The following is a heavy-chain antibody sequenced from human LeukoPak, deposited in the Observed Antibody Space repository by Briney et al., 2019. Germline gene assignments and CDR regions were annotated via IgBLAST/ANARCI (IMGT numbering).Heavy chain of an antibody. CDR2: ISASGGST. J-gene: IGHJ4*02. V-gene: IGHV3-23*01. Sequence: GGSLRLSCAAFGFTFSTYAMSWVRQAPGKGLEWVCGISASGGSTYYADSVKGRFTISRDNSKNTLYLQMNSLRVEDTAVYYCARPVVLGAYLRGAYYFDSWGQGTLVTVSS. CDR1: GFTFSTYA. D-gene: IGHD3-16*01. CDR3: ARPVVLGAYLRGAYYFDS.